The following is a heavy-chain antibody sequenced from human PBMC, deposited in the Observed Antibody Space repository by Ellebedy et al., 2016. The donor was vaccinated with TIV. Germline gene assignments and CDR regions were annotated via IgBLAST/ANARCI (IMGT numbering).Heavy chain of an antibody. Sequence: PGGSLRLSCAASGSTTSDYGTHWVRHAPGTGLAWVAFISDDEFEKKYANSVSGRFPISRDICENTIYLYMHSLRVGDTAVHYCVKERPYSDFYPLGDWGQGTLVTVSS. J-gene: IGHJ4*02. CDR1: GSTTSDYG. CDR3: VKERPYSDFYPLGD. D-gene: IGHD3-16*01. CDR2: ISDDEFEK. V-gene: IGHV3-30*18.